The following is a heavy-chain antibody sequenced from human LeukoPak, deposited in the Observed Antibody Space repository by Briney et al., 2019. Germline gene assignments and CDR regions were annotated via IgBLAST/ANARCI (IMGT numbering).Heavy chain of an antibody. CDR2: IKGKTDGGTT. J-gene: IGHJ4*02. CDR1: GFTLSNTW. V-gene: IGHV3-15*01. D-gene: IGHD3-16*02. Sequence: GGSLRLSCAASGFTLSNTWMSWVRQAPGKGLEWVGRIKGKTDGGTTDYAAPVKGRFTISRDDSKNTLYLQMNSPKTEDTAVYYCSIDYDYAWGSYRLGYWGQGTLVIVSS. CDR3: SIDYDYAWGSYRLGY.